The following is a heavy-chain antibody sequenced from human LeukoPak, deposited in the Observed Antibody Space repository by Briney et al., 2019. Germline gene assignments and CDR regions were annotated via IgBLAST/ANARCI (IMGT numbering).Heavy chain of an antibody. Sequence: GGSLRLSCTASGITFDGYAMSWVRQAPGKGLEWVSSITGYGDSTYYADSVKGRFTISRDNSKNTLSLQMNSLRVDDTAVYYCAKGGRGMNWFDPWGQGTLITISS. CDR3: AKGGRGMNWFDP. CDR2: ITGYGDST. V-gene: IGHV3-23*01. D-gene: IGHD3-16*01. CDR1: GITFDGYA. J-gene: IGHJ5*02.